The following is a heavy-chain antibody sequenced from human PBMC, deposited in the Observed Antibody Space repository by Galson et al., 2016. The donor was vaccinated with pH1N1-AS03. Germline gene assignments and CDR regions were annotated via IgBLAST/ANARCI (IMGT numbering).Heavy chain of an antibody. V-gene: IGHV3-23*01. CDR1: GFVFSNYA. D-gene: IGHD1-26*01. CDR3: ARDRYFSGWSYEGWFDP. Sequence: SLRLSCAASGFVFSNYAMSWVRQAPGKGLEWVSAITSRGSTYYADSVEGRFTISRDNSKNTLYLQMNSLRAEDTAVYYCARDRYFSGWSYEGWFDPWGPGTLVTVSS. J-gene: IGHJ5*02. CDR2: ITSRGST.